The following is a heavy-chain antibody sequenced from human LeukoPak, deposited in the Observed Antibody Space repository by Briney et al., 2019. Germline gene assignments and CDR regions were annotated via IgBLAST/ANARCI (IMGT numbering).Heavy chain of an antibody. J-gene: IGHJ5*02. Sequence: ASVKVSCKASGYTFTSYDINWVRQATGQGLEWMGWMNPNSGNTGYAQKFQGRVTMTRNTSISTAYMELSSLRSEDTAVYYCARDHIVVVPAASYNWFDPWGQGTLVTVSS. CDR2: MNPNSGNT. V-gene: IGHV1-8*01. CDR3: ARDHIVVVPAASYNWFDP. CDR1: GYTFTSYD. D-gene: IGHD2-2*01.